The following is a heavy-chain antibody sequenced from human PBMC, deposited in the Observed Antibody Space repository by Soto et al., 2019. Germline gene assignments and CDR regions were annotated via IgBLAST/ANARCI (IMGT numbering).Heavy chain of an antibody. D-gene: IGHD6-6*01. CDR1: GFTVSSNY. J-gene: IGHJ6*02. CDR2: IYSGGST. Sequence: GGSLRLSCAASGFTVSSNYMSWVRQAPGKGLEWVSVIYSGGSTYYADSVKGRFTISRDNSKNTLYLQMNSLRAEDTAVYYCARDSTSSVVPYGMDVWGQGTTVTVSS. CDR3: ARDSTSSVVPYGMDV. V-gene: IGHV3-53*01.